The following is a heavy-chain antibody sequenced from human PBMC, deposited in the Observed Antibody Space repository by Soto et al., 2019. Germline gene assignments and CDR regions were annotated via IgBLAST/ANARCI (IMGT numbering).Heavy chain of an antibody. J-gene: IGHJ4*02. V-gene: IGHV4-34*01. CDR2: INHSGFT. CDR1: GGSFTGYY. CDR3: ARGHGRFAH. Sequence: DTLSLTCDVSGGSFTGYYWSWIRQPPGKGLEWIGEINHSGFTNYNPSLTGRVTISLDTSKSQFSLKLSSLTAADTAFYFCARGHGRFAHWGQGTLVTVSS.